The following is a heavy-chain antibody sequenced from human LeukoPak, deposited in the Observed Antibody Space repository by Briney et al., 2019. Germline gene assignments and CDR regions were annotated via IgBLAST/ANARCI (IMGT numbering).Heavy chain of an antibody. D-gene: IGHD1-14*01. CDR1: GGTFSSYA. J-gene: IGHJ4*02. CDR2: IIPIFGTA. Sequence: ASVKVSCKASGGTFSSYAISWVRQAPGQGLEWMGGIIPIFGTANYAQKFQGRVTITADESTSTAYMELSSLRSEDTAVYYCASVSLTKYYFDYWGQGTLVTVSS. V-gene: IGHV1-69*13. CDR3: ASVSLTKYYFDY.